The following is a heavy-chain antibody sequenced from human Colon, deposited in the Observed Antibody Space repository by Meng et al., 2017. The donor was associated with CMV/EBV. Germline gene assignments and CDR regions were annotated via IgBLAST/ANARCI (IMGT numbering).Heavy chain of an antibody. J-gene: IGHJ4*02. Sequence: GESLKISCTSSGYTFTNYWIGWVRQMPGKGLEWMGIINPGDSNTIYSPSFQGQVTISADKSISTTYLHWSGLRASDTAMYYCARLKDCTTTSCPDYWGQGTLVTVSS. CDR1: GYTFTNYW. V-gene: IGHV5-51*01. D-gene: IGHD2-2*01. CDR2: INPGDSNT. CDR3: ARLKDCTTTSCPDY.